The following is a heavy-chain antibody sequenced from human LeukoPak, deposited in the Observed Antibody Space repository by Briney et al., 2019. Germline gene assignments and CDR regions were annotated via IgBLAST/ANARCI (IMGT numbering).Heavy chain of an antibody. Sequence: DSVKGRFTISRDNSKSTVSLQMNSLRAEDTAVYYCARGFTIILGYWGQGTLVTVSS. J-gene: IGHJ4*02. D-gene: IGHD3-10*01. CDR3: ARGFTIILGY. V-gene: IGHV3-30*07.